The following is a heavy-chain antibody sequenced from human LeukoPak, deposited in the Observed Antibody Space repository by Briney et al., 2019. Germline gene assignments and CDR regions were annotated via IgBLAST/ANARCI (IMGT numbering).Heavy chain of an antibody. CDR2: IYYSGST. D-gene: IGHD3-10*01. CDR3: ARDFTGSGSYPYFDL. J-gene: IGHJ4*02. Sequence: PSETLSLTCTVSGGSISSSSYYWGWIRQPPGKGLEWIGSIYYSGSTYYNPFLKSRVTISVDTSKNQFSLKLSSVTAADTAVYYCARDFTGSGSYPYFDLWGQGTLVTVSS. V-gene: IGHV4-39*07. CDR1: GGSISSSSYY.